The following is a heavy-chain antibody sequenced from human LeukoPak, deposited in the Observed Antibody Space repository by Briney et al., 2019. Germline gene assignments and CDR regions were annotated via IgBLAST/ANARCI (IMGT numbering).Heavy chain of an antibody. CDR1: GFTFSSYA. CDR3: ARDPYCTSTTCYASGTYFDY. V-gene: IGHV3-33*01. CDR2: IWYDGYNK. J-gene: IGHJ4*02. Sequence: GRSLRLSCAAPGFTFSSYAMHWVRQAPGKGLGWVAVIWYDGYNKFYADSVKGRLTISRDNSKNTLYLQMNSLRAEDTAVYYCARDPYCTSTTCYASGTYFDYWGQGSLVTVSS. D-gene: IGHD2-2*01.